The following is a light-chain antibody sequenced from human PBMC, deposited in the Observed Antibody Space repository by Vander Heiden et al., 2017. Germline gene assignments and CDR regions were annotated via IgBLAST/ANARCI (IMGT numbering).Light chain of an antibody. CDR3: QQYCSSPWT. CDR1: QSVIRSY. V-gene: IGKV3-20*01. Sequence: EIVLTQSPGTLSLSPGERATLSCRASQSVIRSYLAWYQHKRGQSPRLLIHGASSRATGIPDRFSGSGSGTDFTLTISRLEPQDFAVYYCQQYCSSPWTFGQGTKVEVK. CDR2: GAS. J-gene: IGKJ1*01.